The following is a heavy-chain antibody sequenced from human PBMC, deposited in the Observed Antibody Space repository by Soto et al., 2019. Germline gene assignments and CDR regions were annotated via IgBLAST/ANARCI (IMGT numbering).Heavy chain of an antibody. Sequence: GPTLASRTSPLTLTCTFSGFSLSTRVVRVGWIRQPPGKALEWLALIYWNDDKRYSPSLKSRLTITKDTSKNQVVLTMTNMDPVDTATYSCAHLRHIRYISSSYYFDYWGQGTLVTVYS. CDR2: IYWNDDK. CDR1: GFSLSTRVVR. J-gene: IGHJ4*02. V-gene: IGHV2-5*01. D-gene: IGHD6-13*01. CDR3: AHLRHIRYISSSYYFDY.